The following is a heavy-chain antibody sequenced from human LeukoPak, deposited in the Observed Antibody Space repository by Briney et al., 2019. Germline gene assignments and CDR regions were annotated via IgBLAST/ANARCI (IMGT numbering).Heavy chain of an antibody. Sequence: GGSLRLSCAASGFTFDDYAMHWVRQAPGKGLEWVSLISGDGGSTYYADSVKGRFTISRDNSKNSLYLQMNSLRTEDTALYYCAKDIVDILPHNYYGMDVWGQGTTVTVSS. D-gene: IGHD3-9*01. CDR1: GFTFDDYA. J-gene: IGHJ6*02. CDR3: AKDIVDILPHNYYGMDV. CDR2: ISGDGGST. V-gene: IGHV3-43*02.